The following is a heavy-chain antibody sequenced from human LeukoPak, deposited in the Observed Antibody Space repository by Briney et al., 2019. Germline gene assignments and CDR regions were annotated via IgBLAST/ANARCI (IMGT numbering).Heavy chain of an antibody. Sequence: SETLSLTCTVSGGSISSNYWSWSRQPPGKGLEWIGYIYYSGSTNYNPSLKSRVTISVDTSKNQFSLKLSSVTAADTAVYYCARGQWPFYYFDYWGQGTLVTVSS. CDR3: ARGQWPFYYFDY. CDR2: IYYSGST. V-gene: IGHV4-59*01. J-gene: IGHJ4*02. D-gene: IGHD6-19*01. CDR1: GGSISSNY.